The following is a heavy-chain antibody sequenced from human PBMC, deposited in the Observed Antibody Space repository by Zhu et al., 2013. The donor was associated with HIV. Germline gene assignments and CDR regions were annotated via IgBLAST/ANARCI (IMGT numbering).Heavy chain of an antibody. CDR3: ARGVLRYSSGWYSLSHQFDY. CDR1: GGSFSGYY. J-gene: IGHJ4*02. CDR2: INHSGST. V-gene: IGHV4-34*01. Sequence: QVQLQQWGAGLLKPSETLSLTCAVYGGSFSGYYWSWIRQPPGKGLEWIGEINHSGSTNYNPSLKSRVTISVDTSKNQFSLKLSSVTAADTAVYYCARGVLRYSSGWYSLSHQFDYWGQGTLVTVSS. D-gene: IGHD6-19*01.